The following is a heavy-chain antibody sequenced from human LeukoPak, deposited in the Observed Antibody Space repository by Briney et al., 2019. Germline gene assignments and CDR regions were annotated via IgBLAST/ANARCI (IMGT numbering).Heavy chain of an antibody. CDR2: INPNSGGT. V-gene: IGHV1-2*02. Sequence: GASVKVSCKASGYTFTGYYMHWVRQAPGQGLEWMGWINPNSGGTNYAQKFQGRVTMTRDTSISRAYMELSRLRSDDTAVYYCAVKDCTNGVCGGDAFDIWGQGTMVTVSS. J-gene: IGHJ3*02. CDR3: AVKDCTNGVCGGDAFDI. D-gene: IGHD2-8*01. CDR1: GYTFTGYY.